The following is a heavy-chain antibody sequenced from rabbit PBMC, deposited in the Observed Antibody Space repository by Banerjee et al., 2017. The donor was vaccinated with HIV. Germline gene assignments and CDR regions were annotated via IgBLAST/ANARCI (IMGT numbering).Heavy chain of an antibody. D-gene: IGHD1-1*01. Sequence: QEQLVESGGGLVQPEGSLTLTCTASGIDFSSYYLCWVRQAPGKGLEWIACIYTGSSGTTYYASWAKGRFTISKTSSTTVTLQMTSLTAADTATYFCARHGSSSGYGSNLWGPGTLVTVS. J-gene: IGHJ4*01. CDR1: GIDFSSYYL. V-gene: IGHV1S45*01. CDR3: ARHGSSSGYGSNL. CDR2: IYTGSSGTT.